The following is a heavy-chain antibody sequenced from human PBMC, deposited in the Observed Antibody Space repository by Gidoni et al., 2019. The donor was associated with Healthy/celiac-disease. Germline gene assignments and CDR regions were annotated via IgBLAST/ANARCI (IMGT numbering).Heavy chain of an antibody. Sequence: VKPSATLSLTCTVSGGSISSYYWSWIRQPPGKGLEWIGYIYYSGSTNYNPSLKSRVTISVDTSKNQFSLKLSSVTAADTAVYYCAREGRGSSSAFDIWGQGTMVTVSS. V-gene: IGHV4-59*01. CDR1: GGSISSYY. D-gene: IGHD6-6*01. CDR2: IYYSGST. J-gene: IGHJ3*02. CDR3: AREGRGSSSAFDI.